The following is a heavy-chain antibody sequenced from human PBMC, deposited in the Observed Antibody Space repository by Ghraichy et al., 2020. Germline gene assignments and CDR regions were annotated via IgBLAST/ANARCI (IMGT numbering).Heavy chain of an antibody. CDR1: GFAFSSYW. J-gene: IGHJ4*02. V-gene: IGHV3-7*01. D-gene: IGHD1-26*01. Sequence: GGSLRLSCAASGFAFSSYWMSWVRQAPGKGLEWVAQIKPDGSEKYFVDSVKGRFTISRDNAKNSLYLQMDSLRAADTAVYYCARDHIVGATNFDFWGQGTLVTVSS. CDR3: ARDHIVGATNFDF. CDR2: IKPDGSEK.